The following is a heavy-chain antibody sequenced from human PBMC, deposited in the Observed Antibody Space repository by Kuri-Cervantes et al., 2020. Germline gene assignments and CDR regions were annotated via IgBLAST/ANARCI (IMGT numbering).Heavy chain of an antibody. V-gene: IGHV3-7*04. D-gene: IGHD2-15*01. J-gene: IGHJ6*03. CDR2: IKQDGSEK. CDR1: GFTFDTFW. Sequence: GGSLRLSCAASGFTFDTFWMSWVRQAPGKGLEWVANIKQDGSEKYYVDSVKGRFTISRDNAKNSLYLQTNSLRAEDTAVYYCARVGYCNGDNCPDDYYYMDVWGKGTTVTVSS. CDR3: ARVGYCNGDNCPDDYYYMDV.